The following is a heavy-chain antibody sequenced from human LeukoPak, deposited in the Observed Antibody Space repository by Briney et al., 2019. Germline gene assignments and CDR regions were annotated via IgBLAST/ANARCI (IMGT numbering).Heavy chain of an antibody. Sequence: SQTLSLTCTVSGGSISSGSYYWSWIRQPAGKGLEWIGRIYTSGSTNYNPSLKSRVTISVDTSKNQFSLKLSSVTAADTAVYYCARQKWAVVTAPYHFDYWGQGTLVTVSS. D-gene: IGHD5-18*01. CDR2: IYTSGST. J-gene: IGHJ4*02. V-gene: IGHV4-61*02. CDR3: ARQKWAVVTAPYHFDY. CDR1: GGSISSGSYY.